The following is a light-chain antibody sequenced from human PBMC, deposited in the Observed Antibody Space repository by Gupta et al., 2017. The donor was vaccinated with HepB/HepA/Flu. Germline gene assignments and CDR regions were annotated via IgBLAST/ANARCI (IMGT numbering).Light chain of an antibody. CDR3: NSRDSSGNHLRF. Sequence: SSELTQDTAVSVALGQTVRITCQGDSLRSYYASWYQQKPGQAPVLVIYGKNNRPSGIPDRFSGSSSGNTASLTITGAQAEDEADYYCNSRDSSGNHLRFFGTGTKVTVL. CDR2: GKN. CDR1: SLRSYY. J-gene: IGLJ1*01. V-gene: IGLV3-19*01.